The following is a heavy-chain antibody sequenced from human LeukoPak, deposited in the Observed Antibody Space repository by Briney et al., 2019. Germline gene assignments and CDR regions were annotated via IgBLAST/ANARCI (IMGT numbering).Heavy chain of an antibody. CDR1: GFTFSSYD. CDR3: AKEMKAGIDAFDI. V-gene: IGHV3-33*06. CDR2: IWYDGSNK. J-gene: IGHJ3*02. Sequence: GRSLRLSCAASGFTFSSYDMHWVRQAPGKGLEWVAVIWYDGSNKYYADSVKSRFTISRDNSKNTLYLQMNSLRAEDTAVYYCAKEMKAGIDAFDIWGQGTMVTVSS.